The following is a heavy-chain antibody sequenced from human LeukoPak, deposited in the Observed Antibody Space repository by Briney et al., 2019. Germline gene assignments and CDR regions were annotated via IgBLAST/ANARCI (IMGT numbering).Heavy chain of an antibody. Sequence: GASVKVSCKASGYTFTDFYIHWMRQAPGQGLEWMGWINPDNGVTAYAQKFQGRVTMTRDTSISAVYVELSGLRSDDTAVYYCARSDSYTWFDPWGQGTLVTVSS. J-gene: IGHJ5*02. CDR1: GYTFTDFY. D-gene: IGHD2-21*01. V-gene: IGHV1-2*02. CDR2: INPDNGVT. CDR3: ARSDSYTWFDP.